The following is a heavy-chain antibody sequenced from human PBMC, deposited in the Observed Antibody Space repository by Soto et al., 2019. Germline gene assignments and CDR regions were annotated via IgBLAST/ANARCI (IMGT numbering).Heavy chain of an antibody. CDR3: AKDSRSYTILYYYYYMDV. D-gene: IGHD2-2*01. Sequence: GGSLRLSCAASGFTFSSYGMHWVRQAPGKGLEWVAVISYDGSNKYYADSVKGRFTISRDNSKNTLYLQMNSLRAEDTAVYYCAKDSRSYTILYYYYYMDVWGKGTTVTVSS. V-gene: IGHV3-30*18. CDR1: GFTFSSYG. CDR2: ISYDGSNK. J-gene: IGHJ6*03.